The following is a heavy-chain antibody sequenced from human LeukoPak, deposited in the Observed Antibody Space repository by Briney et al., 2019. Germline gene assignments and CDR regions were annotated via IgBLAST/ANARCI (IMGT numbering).Heavy chain of an antibody. CDR2: INHSGST. CDR3: ARVRGDYYGSGIGNWFDP. CDR1: GGSISSGGYY. D-gene: IGHD3-10*01. J-gene: IGHJ5*02. Sequence: PSETLSLTCTVSGGSISSGGYYWSWLRQPPGKGLEWIGEINHSGSTNYNPSLKSRVTISVDTSKNQFSLKLSSVTAADTAVYYCARVRGDYYGSGIGNWFDPWGQGTLVTVSS. V-gene: IGHV4-39*07.